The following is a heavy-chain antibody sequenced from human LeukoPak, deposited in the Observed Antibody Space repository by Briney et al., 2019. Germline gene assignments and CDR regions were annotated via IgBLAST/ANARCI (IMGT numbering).Heavy chain of an antibody. V-gene: IGHV4-59*08. Sequence: SETLSLTCTVSGDSISSYYWSWIRRPPGKGLEWIGYIYYSGSPNYNPSLKSRVTISIDTSKNQFSLKLSSVTAADTAVYYCARHVWAVTAISGFDYWGQGTLVTVSS. J-gene: IGHJ4*02. CDR3: ARHVWAVTAISGFDY. CDR1: GDSISSYY. CDR2: IYYSGSP. D-gene: IGHD2-21*02.